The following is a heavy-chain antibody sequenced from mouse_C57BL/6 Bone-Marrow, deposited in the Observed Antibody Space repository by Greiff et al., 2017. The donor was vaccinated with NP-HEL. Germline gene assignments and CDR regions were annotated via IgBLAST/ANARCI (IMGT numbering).Heavy chain of an antibody. J-gene: IGHJ3*01. CDR3: VRKQSNWGGWFAY. Sequence: EVHLVESGGGLVQPKGSLKLSCAASGFSFNTYAMNWVRQAPGKGLEWVARIRSKSNNDETYYAASVKDRLTISRDKSESLLFLQMNNLYTEDTAMYYCVRKQSNWGGWFAYWGQGTLVTVSA. D-gene: IGHD4-1*01. V-gene: IGHV10-1*01. CDR2: IRSKSNNDET. CDR1: GFSFNTYA.